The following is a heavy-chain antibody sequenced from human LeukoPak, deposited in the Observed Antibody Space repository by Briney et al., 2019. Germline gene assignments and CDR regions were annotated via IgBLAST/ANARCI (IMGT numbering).Heavy chain of an antibody. J-gene: IGHJ4*02. V-gene: IGHV4-61*02. CDR2: IYTSGST. D-gene: IGHD5-18*01. CDR1: GGSISSGSYY. CDR3: ARRTPGGYTYLDN. Sequence: PSETLSLTCTVSGGSISSGSYYWSWIRQPAGKGLEWIGRIYTSGSTNYNPSLKSRVTISVDTSQNQFFLKLNSVSAADTAVYYRARRTPGGYTYLDNWGQGTLVTVSS.